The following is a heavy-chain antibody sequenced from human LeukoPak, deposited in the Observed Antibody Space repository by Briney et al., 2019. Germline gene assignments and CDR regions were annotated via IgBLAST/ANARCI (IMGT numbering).Heavy chain of an antibody. CDR1: EFTSSGYS. D-gene: IGHD3-10*01. CDR2: ISTSSSYI. V-gene: IGHV3-21*01. J-gene: IGHJ4*02. CDR3: AKGTGAGSYWVDY. Sequence: GGSLRLSCAASEFTSSGYSMNWVRQAPGKGLEWVASISTSSSYIYYADSVKGRFTISRDNAKNSVYLQMNSLRGEDTALYYCAKGTGAGSYWVDYWGQGTLVTVSS.